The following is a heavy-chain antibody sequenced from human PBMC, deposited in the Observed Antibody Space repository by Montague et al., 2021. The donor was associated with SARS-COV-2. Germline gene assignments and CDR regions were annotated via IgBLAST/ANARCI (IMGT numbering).Heavy chain of an antibody. Sequence: CAISGDSVSSNSATWHWIRQSPSRGLVWLGRTYYRSRWSSDYAVSVRSRIIINPDTSTNQFSLQLSSVTPEDTAVYFCARERWAVGVSFDYWGQGTLVTVSS. CDR3: ARERWAVGVSFDY. J-gene: IGHJ4*02. D-gene: IGHD1-26*01. V-gene: IGHV6-1*01. CDR1: GDSVSSNSAT. CDR2: TYYRSRWSS.